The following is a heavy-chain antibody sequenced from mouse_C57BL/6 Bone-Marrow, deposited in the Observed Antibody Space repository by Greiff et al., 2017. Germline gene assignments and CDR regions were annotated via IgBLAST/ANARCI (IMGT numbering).Heavy chain of an antibody. Sequence: EVQLQESGPGLVKPSQSLSLTCSVTGYSITSGYYWNWIRQFPGNKLEWMGYISYDGSNNYNPSLKNRISITRDTSKNQFFLKLNSVTTEDTATYYCARRQLGPYFDYWGQGTTLTVSS. D-gene: IGHD3-2*01. CDR2: ISYDGSN. CDR1: GYSITSGYY. V-gene: IGHV3-6*01. CDR3: ARRQLGPYFDY. J-gene: IGHJ2*01.